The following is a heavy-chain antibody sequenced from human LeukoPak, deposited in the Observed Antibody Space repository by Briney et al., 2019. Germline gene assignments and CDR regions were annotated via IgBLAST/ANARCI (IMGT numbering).Heavy chain of an antibody. D-gene: IGHD3-10*01. V-gene: IGHV3-7*03. CDR3: AKGEGSGIHYYSMDV. Sequence: GGSLRLSCAASGFTFSSYWMSWVRQAPGKGLEWVANIKQDGSQKYYVDSVKGRFSISRDNAKNSLYLQMNSLRAEDTALYYCAKGEGSGIHYYSMDVWGQGTTVTVSS. CDR2: IKQDGSQK. J-gene: IGHJ6*02. CDR1: GFTFSSYW.